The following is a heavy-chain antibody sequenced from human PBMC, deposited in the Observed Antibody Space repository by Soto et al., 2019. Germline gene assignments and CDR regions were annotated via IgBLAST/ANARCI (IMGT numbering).Heavy chain of an antibody. D-gene: IGHD3-10*01. Sequence: QLQLQESGPGLVKPSENLSLTCSVSGGSISSPSYYWGWIRQPPGKGLEWIGSIYYSGNTYYNPSLKSRVPIIGDTARNQVSLEVDPCHPADTAFYFLAGPPGNTAFRRDYLGQGTLVTVSS. CDR2: IYYSGNT. CDR3: AGPPGNTAFRRDY. CDR1: GGSISSPSYY. J-gene: IGHJ4*02. V-gene: IGHV4-39*01.